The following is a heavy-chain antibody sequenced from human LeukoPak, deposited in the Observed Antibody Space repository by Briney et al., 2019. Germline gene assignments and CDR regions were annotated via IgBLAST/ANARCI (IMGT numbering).Heavy chain of an antibody. CDR2: LYYSGST. V-gene: IGHV4-39*07. J-gene: IGHJ3*02. CDR3: ARPRPYAGANDAFDI. Sequence: SETLSLTCTASGGSIGSSSYYWGWIRQPPGKGLEWIGSLYYSGSTYYNPSLKSRVTISVDTSKNQFSLNLTSVTAADTAVYYCARPRPYAGANDAFDIWGQGTMVTVSS. D-gene: IGHD4-23*01. CDR1: GGSIGSSSYY.